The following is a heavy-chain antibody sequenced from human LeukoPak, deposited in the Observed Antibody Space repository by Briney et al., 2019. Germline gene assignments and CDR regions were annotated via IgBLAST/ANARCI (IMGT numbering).Heavy chain of an antibody. V-gene: IGHV5-51*01. CDR3: ARSPYTGGTVRFDY. J-gene: IGHJ4*02. CDR2: IYPGDSDT. CDR1: GYIFTSYW. Sequence: GASLQISCKGSGYIFTSYWIGWVRQLPGKGLEWMGIIYPGDSDTRYSPSFQGQVTISADKSISTAYPQWSSLKASDTAMYYCARSPYTGGTVRFDYWGQGTLVTVSS. D-gene: IGHD2-2*02.